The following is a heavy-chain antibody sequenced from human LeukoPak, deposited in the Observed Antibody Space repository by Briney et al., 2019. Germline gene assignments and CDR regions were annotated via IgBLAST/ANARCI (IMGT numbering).Heavy chain of an antibody. CDR3: ARDGVAVAGLLN. D-gene: IGHD6-19*01. V-gene: IGHV4-38-2*02. J-gene: IGHJ4*02. CDR1: GYSISSGYY. CDR2: IYHSGST. Sequence: TETLSLTCTVSGYSISSGYYWGWIRQPPGKGLEWIGRIYHSGSTYYNPSLKSRVTISVDMSKSQFSLKLRTVTAADTAVYYCARDGVAVAGLLNWGQGTLVTVSS.